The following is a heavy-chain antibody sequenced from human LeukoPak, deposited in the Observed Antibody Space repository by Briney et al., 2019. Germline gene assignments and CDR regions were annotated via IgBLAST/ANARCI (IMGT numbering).Heavy chain of an antibody. CDR2: IYTSGST. CDR1: GGSISSGSYY. Sequence: PSETLSLTCTVSGGSISSGSYYWSWIRQPAGKGLEWIGRIYTSGSTNYNPSLKSRVTISVDTSKNQFSLKLSSVTAADTAVYCCSYGYRHAHTWGQGTLVTVSS. J-gene: IGHJ5*02. V-gene: IGHV4-61*02. CDR3: SYGYRHAHT. D-gene: IGHD5-18*01.